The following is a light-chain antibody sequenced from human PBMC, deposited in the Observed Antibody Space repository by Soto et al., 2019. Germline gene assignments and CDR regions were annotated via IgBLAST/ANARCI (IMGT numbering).Light chain of an antibody. Sequence: DIQMSQSPSSLSASVGDRVTITCQPSQEIINYLNWYQQKPGKAPKLLIYDASNLERGVPSRFSGRASAKDFTFTISSLQPQDFATSSCHQYDHLPRTFGRGIKEEVK. J-gene: IGKJ1*01. CDR1: QEIINY. V-gene: IGKV1-33*01. CDR3: HQYDHLPRT. CDR2: DAS.